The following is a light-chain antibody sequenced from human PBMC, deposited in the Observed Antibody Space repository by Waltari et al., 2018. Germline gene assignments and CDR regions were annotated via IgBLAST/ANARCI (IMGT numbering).Light chain of an antibody. V-gene: IGKV1-39*01. CDR2: AAS. Sequence: DIQMTQSPSSLSASVGDRVTITCRASQSVSIYVNWYQQKPGKAPNLLIYAASSSQSGVPSRFSGSGSGTDFSLTISSLQPGDFATYYCQQSFTTPQNTFGQGTRLEIK. J-gene: IGKJ2*01. CDR3: QQSFTTPQNT. CDR1: QSVSIY.